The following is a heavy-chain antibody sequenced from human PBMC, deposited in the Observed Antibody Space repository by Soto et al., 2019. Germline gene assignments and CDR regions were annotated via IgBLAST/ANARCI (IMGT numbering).Heavy chain of an antibody. J-gene: IGHJ4*02. D-gene: IGHD3-22*01. CDR2: ISSTGSHI. CDR3: VRENYDSNTFFLDY. CDR1: GFTFSDYE. V-gene: IGHV3-48*03. Sequence: GGSLRLSCAASGFTFSDYEINWVRQAPGKGLEWISYISSTGSHIYYADSVEGRFTIARDNAKNSLYLQMNSLRAEDTAVYYCVRENYDSNTFFLDYWGQGTLVTVSS.